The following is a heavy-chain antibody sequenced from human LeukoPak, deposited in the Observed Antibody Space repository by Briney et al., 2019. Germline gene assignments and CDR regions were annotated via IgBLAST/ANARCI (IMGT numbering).Heavy chain of an antibody. CDR2: ISYDGSNK. V-gene: IGHV3-30*03. D-gene: IGHD2-2*01. Sequence: GGSLRLSCAASGFTFSSYGMHWVRQAPGKGLEWVAVISYDGSNKCYADSVKGRFTISRDNSKNTLYLQMNSLRAEDTAVYYCVSDIVVIPTTIRDYWGQGTLVTVSS. J-gene: IGHJ4*02. CDR3: VSDIVVIPTTIRDY. CDR1: GFTFSSYG.